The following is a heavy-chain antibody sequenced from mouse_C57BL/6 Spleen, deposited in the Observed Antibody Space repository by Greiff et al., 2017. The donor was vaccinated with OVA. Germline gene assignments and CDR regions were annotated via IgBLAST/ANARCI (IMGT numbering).Heavy chain of an antibody. CDR3: ERKAGADAMDY. V-gene: IGHV1-81*01. J-gene: IGHJ4*01. Sequence: VQLQQSGAALARPGASVKLSCKASGYTFTSYGISWVKQRTGQVLEWIGDIHPRSGNTYYNEKFKGKATLTADKSSSTAYMELRSLTSGDTGVYFCERKAGADAMDYWGQGTTVTVS. D-gene: IGHD3-2*02. CDR1: GYTFTSYG. CDR2: IHPRSGNT.